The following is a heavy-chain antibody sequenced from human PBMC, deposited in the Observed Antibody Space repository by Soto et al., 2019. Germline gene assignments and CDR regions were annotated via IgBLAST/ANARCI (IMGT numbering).Heavy chain of an antibody. D-gene: IGHD6-25*01. V-gene: IGHV3-7*01. CDR1: GFTFGDYW. CDR2: TKQDESEK. Sequence: EVQLVESGGGLVQPGGSLRLSCATSGFTFGDYWMNWVRQAPGKRLEWVANTKQDESEKYYVGSVKGRFTISRDNAKNSLYLQMNSLRAEDTAVYFCVREGDSGFFSWGQGTLVTVSS. CDR3: VREGDSGFFS. J-gene: IGHJ5*02.